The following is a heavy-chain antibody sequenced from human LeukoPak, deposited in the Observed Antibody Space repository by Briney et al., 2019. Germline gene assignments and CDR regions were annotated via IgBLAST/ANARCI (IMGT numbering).Heavy chain of an antibody. CDR1: GFTFDDYG. Sequence: GGSLRLSCAASGFTFDDYGMGWVRQAPGKGLEWVSGINWNGGSTGYADSVEGRFTISRDNAKNSLYVQMNSLSAEDTALYYCARSGYWLGESVGAFDIWGQGTMVTVSS. J-gene: IGHJ3*02. V-gene: IGHV3-20*04. D-gene: IGHD3-10*01. CDR2: INWNGGST. CDR3: ARSGYWLGESVGAFDI.